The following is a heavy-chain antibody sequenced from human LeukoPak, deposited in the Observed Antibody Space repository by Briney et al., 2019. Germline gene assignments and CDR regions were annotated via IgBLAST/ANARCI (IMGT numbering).Heavy chain of an antibody. J-gene: IGHJ4*02. D-gene: IGHD3-16*01. CDR2: VYYSGST. Sequence: SETPSLTCTVSGGSISSYYWSWIRQPPGKGLEWIGYVYYSGSTNYNPSLKSRVTISVDTSKNQFSLKLSSVTAADTAVYYCARLNGGSWGQGTLVTVSS. CDR3: ARLNGGS. CDR1: GGSISSYY. V-gene: IGHV4-59*08.